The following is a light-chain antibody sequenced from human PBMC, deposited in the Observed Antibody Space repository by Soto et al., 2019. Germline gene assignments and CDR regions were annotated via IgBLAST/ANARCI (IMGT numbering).Light chain of an antibody. J-gene: IGLJ3*02. V-gene: IGLV1-51*01. CDR1: SFNIANYY. CDR2: DND. Sequence: QSVRTQPPSVSAAPGQKVTISCSGSSFNIANYYVSWYQHLPGTAPKLLIYDNDKRPSGIPYRFSGSKSGTSATLGITGLQTGDEADYYCGTWDSSLSAWVFGGGTKLTVL. CDR3: GTWDSSLSAWV.